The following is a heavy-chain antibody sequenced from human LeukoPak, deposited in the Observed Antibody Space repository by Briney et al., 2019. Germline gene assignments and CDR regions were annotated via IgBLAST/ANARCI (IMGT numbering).Heavy chain of an antibody. V-gene: IGHV4-59*08. Sequence: SETLSLTCTISAGSISSYYWSWIRQPPRKEREWIGYIYYTGSTNYNPSLDSRVPISVDASKNQFSLCLSSMTPADTAVYYCARQDSSGQDDYWGQGTLVTVSS. CDR2: IYYTGST. CDR1: AGSISSYY. CDR3: ARQDSSGQDDY. J-gene: IGHJ4*02. D-gene: IGHD3-22*01.